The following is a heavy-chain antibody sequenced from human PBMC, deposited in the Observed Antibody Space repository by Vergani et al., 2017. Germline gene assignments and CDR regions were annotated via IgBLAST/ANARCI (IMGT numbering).Heavy chain of an antibody. CDR3: ARDKRRLYYYDSSGPEYYFDY. J-gene: IGHJ4*02. Sequence: QVQLVQSGAEVKKPGASVKVSCKASGYTFTSYYMHWVRQAPGQGLEWMGIINPSGGSTSYAQKFKGRVTMTRDTSTSTVYMELSSLRSEDTAVYYCARDKRRLYYYDSSGPEYYFDYWGQGTLVTVSS. CDR2: INPSGGST. D-gene: IGHD3-22*01. V-gene: IGHV1-46*01. CDR1: GYTFTSYY.